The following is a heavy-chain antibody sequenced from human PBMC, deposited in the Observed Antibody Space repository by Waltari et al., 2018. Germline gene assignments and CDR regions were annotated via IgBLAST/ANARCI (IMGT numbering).Heavy chain of an antibody. D-gene: IGHD6-6*01. CDR3: ARDMDKYSSSPGNY. V-gene: IGHV3-21*01. J-gene: IGHJ4*02. CDR1: GFTFSSSS. Sequence: EVQLVESGGGLVKPGGSLRLSCAASGFTFSSSSMNWVRQAPGKGLEWVSSISSSSSYIYYADSVKGRFTISRDNAKNSLYLQMNSLRAEDTAVYYCARDMDKYSSSPGNYWGQGTLVTVSS. CDR2: ISSSSSYI.